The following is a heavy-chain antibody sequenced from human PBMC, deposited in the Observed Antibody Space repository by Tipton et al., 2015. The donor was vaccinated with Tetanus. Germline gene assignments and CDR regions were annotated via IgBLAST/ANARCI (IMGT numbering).Heavy chain of an antibody. V-gene: IGHV3-13*01. D-gene: IGHD2-2*02. CDR2: IGTFGDT. CDR1: GFTFRTYD. J-gene: IGHJ3*02. Sequence: SLRLSCAASGFTFRTYDMHWVRQATGKGLEWVSGIGTFGDTYYPDSLKGRFTAPREDAKNSLFLQMNSLTAGDTAVYYCARGSVCSGSTCYNIGAFDIWGQGTKVTVSS. CDR3: ARGSVCSGSTCYNIGAFDI.